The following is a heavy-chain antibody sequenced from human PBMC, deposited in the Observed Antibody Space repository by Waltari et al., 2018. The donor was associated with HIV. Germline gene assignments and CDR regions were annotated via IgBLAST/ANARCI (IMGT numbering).Heavy chain of an antibody. D-gene: IGHD3-16*01. CDR3: AREGGSVYDRPLDY. CDR1: GFHFSRFG. Sequence: EVHVAASGGDLVQPGGSLRLSCGVSGFHFSRFGLTWVRQAPGKGLEWISYIARRSGNTYYAESVRDRFITSRDNDKNSMYLQMNNLRDDDTAVYYCAREGGSVYDRPLDYWGQGTLVTVSS. J-gene: IGHJ4*02. CDR2: IARRSGNT. V-gene: IGHV3-48*02.